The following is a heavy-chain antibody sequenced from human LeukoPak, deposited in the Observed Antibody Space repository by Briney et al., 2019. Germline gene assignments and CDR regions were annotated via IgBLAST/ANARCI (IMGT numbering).Heavy chain of an antibody. CDR2: IFSNGRTI. D-gene: IGHD1-26*01. Sequence: KSGGSLRLSCAASGFTFSDYYMSWIRQSPGKGLEWVSYIFSNGRTIYYADSVKGRFTMSRDNAKSSLYLQMNSLRAEDTAVYYCARDQHLGGATPSQDYWGQGTLVTVSS. CDR3: ARDQHLGGATPSQDY. CDR1: GFTFSDYY. J-gene: IGHJ4*02. V-gene: IGHV3-11*04.